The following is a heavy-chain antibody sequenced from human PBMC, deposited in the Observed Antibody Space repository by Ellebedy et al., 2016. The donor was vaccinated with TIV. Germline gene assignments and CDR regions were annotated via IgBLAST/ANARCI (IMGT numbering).Heavy chain of an antibody. CDR1: GFTVSSNY. CDR2: IYSGGST. Sequence: GGSLRLSCAASGFTVSSNYMSWVRQAPGKGLEWVSVIYSGGSTYYADSVKGRFTISRDNSKNTLYLQMNSLRAEDTAVYYCARHHGDYDPYYFDYWGQGTLVTVSS. V-gene: IGHV3-53*01. CDR3: ARHHGDYDPYYFDY. D-gene: IGHD4-17*01. J-gene: IGHJ4*02.